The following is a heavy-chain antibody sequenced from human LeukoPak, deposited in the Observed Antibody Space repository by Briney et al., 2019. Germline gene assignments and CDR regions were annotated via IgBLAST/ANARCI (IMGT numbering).Heavy chain of an antibody. J-gene: IGHJ3*01. Sequence: VASVKVSCKASGYTFNDYSMHWVRQAPGQGLEWMGWINPNPNRGVTKFAQKFQGRVTLTRDTSISTAYMFLNSLRSDDTAVYYCARRRDRYCIDGACYLLGAFDVWGQGTMITVSS. CDR1: GYTFNDYS. V-gene: IGHV1-2*02. D-gene: IGHD2-8*01. CDR2: INPNPNRGVT. CDR3: ARRRDRYCIDGACYLLGAFDV.